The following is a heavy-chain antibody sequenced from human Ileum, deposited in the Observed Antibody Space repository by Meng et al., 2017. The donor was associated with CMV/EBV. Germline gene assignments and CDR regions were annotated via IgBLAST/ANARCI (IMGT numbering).Heavy chain of an antibody. D-gene: IGHD3-10*01. CDR3: ARDYYGSGCYYNE. CDR1: GFTFNIYW. CDR2: INGDGTAT. V-gene: IGHV3-74*01. J-gene: IGHJ4*01. Sequence: GESLKISCAASGFTFNIYWMHWVRQAPGKGLVWVSRINGDGTATTYADSVKGRFTISRDNAKNTLYLQMNSLRAEDTAVYYCARDYYGSGCYYNEWGQGTLVTVSS.